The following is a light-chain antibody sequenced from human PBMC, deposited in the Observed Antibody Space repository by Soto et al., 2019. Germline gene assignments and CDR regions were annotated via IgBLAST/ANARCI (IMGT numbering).Light chain of an antibody. CDR3: QQYNSYWT. CDR1: QTASSN. Sequence: ELVIKKTQFTLFSSPLGGSGLSYRASQTASSNLTSHQQRPGQDPRVLIDGASTRATGIPARFSGSGSGTDFTISSGRLQPDDFANYYCQQYNSYWTFGQGTKVDIK. V-gene: IGKV3-15*01. J-gene: IGKJ1*01. CDR2: GAS.